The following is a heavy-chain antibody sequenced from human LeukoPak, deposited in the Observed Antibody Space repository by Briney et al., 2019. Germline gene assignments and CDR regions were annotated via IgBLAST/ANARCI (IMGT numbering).Heavy chain of an antibody. J-gene: IGHJ5*02. V-gene: IGHV1-8*01. Sequence: ASVTVSCNASGYTFTSYDINWVRQAPGQGLEWMGWMNPNSGNTGYAQKFQGRVTMTRNTSISTAYMELSSLRSEDTAVYYCARGRGVVVPAATYNWFDPWGQGTLVTVSS. D-gene: IGHD2-2*01. CDR2: MNPNSGNT. CDR1: GYTFTSYD. CDR3: ARGRGVVVPAATYNWFDP.